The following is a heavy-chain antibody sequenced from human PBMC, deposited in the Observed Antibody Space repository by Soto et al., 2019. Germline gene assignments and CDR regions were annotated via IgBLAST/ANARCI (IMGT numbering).Heavy chain of an antibody. Sequence: SVKVSCKASGGTFSSYTISWVRQAPGQGLEWMGRIIPILGIANYAQKFQGRVTITADKSKNTLYLQMNSLRAEDTAVYYCAKWGSEYSYGFGYWGQGTLVTVSS. V-gene: IGHV1-69*02. CDR2: IIPILGIA. J-gene: IGHJ4*02. CDR1: GGTFSSYT. D-gene: IGHD5-18*01. CDR3: AKWGSEYSYGFGY.